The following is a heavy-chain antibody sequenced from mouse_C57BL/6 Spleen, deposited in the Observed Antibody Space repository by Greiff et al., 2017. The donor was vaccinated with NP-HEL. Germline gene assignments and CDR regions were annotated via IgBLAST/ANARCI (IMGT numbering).Heavy chain of an antibody. J-gene: IGHJ4*01. D-gene: IGHD2-4*01. CDR1: GFTFNTYA. CDR2: IRSKSSNYAT. V-gene: IGHV10-3*01. CDR3: VIRGDDDYDLHAMDY. Sequence: EVKLMESGGGLVQPKGSLKLSCAASGFTFNTYAMHWVRQAPGKGLEWVARIRSKSSNYATYYADSVKDRFTISRDDSPSMLYLQMNNLKTEDTAMYYGVIRGDDDYDLHAMDYWGQGTSVTVSS.